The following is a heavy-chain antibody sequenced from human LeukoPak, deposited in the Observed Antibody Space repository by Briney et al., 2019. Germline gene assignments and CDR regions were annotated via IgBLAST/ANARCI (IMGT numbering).Heavy chain of an antibody. CDR3: ARDPYGSGSYYKY. CDR1: GFTFSSYG. Sequence: GGSLRLSCAASGFTFSSYGMHWVRQAPGKGLEWVAVIWYDGSNKYYADSVKGRFTISRDNSKNTLYLQMNSLKAEDTAVYYCARDPYGSGSYYKYWGQGTLVTVSS. V-gene: IGHV3-33*01. CDR2: IWYDGSNK. J-gene: IGHJ4*02. D-gene: IGHD3-10*01.